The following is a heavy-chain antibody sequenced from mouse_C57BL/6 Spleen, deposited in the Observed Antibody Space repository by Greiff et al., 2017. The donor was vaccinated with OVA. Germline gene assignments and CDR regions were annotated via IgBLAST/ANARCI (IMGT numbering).Heavy chain of an antibody. CDR3: SRRGSIYGFAY. Sequence: EVHLVESGGDLVKPGGSLKLSCAASGFTFSSYGMSWVRQTPDKRLEWVATISSGGSYTYYPDSVKGRFTISRDNAKNTLYLQMSSLKSEDTAMYYCSRRGSIYGFAYWGQGTLVTVSA. V-gene: IGHV5-6*01. CDR2: ISSGGSYT. J-gene: IGHJ3*01. CDR1: GFTFSSYG. D-gene: IGHD5-1*01.